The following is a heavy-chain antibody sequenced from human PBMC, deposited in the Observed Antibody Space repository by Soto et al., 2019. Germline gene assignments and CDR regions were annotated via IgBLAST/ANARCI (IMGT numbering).Heavy chain of an antibody. CDR2: TYYSGST. Sequence: SETLSLTCTVSGGSISSYYWSWIRQPPGKGLEWIGYTYYSGSTNYNPSLKSRVTISVDTSKNQFSLKLSSVTAADTAVYYCAREYSSGWTIVFDYWGQGTLVTVS. V-gene: IGHV4-59*01. CDR1: GGSISSYY. D-gene: IGHD6-19*01. J-gene: IGHJ4*02. CDR3: AREYSSGWTIVFDY.